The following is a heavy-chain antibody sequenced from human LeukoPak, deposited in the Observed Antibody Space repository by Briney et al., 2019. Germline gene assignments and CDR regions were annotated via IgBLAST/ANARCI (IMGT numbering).Heavy chain of an antibody. Sequence: GGSLRLSCAASGFTFSSYWMHWVRQAPGKGLVWVSRINSDGSSTSYADSVKGRFTISRDNAKNTLYLQMNSLRAEDTAVYYCVLYYYGSGSYYPPNFDYWGQGTLVSVSS. CDR1: GFTFSSYW. CDR2: INSDGSST. V-gene: IGHV3-74*01. J-gene: IGHJ4*02. D-gene: IGHD3-10*01. CDR3: VLYYYGSGSYYPPNFDY.